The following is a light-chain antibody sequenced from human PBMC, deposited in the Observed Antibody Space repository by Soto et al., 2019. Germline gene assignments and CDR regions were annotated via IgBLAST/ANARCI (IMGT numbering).Light chain of an antibody. J-gene: IGLJ1*01. CDR2: SNN. CDR1: RSNIGSNP. Sequence: QSVLTQPPSASGTPGQRVTISCSGSRSNIGSNPVNWYQQLPGTAPKLLIDSNNQWPSGVPDRFSGSRSGTSASLAISGLQSEDEADYYCAAWDDSLYGRVFGTGTKVTV. CDR3: AAWDDSLYGRV. V-gene: IGLV1-44*01.